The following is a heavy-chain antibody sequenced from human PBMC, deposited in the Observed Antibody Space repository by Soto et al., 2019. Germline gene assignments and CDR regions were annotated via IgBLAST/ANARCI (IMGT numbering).Heavy chain of an antibody. V-gene: IGHV1-18*04. CDR3: XXXXXXXXXEYYQH. J-gene: IGHJ1*01. CDR2: ISGYNGDT. Sequence: QVQIVQSGAEVKKPGASVKVSCKASGYTFTNYGINWVRQAPGQGPEWMGWISGYNGDTKYSQTLQGRVTMTTDTXXXXXXXXXXXXXXXXXXXXXXXXXXXXXXXEYYQHWGQGTLVIVSS. CDR1: GYTFTNYG.